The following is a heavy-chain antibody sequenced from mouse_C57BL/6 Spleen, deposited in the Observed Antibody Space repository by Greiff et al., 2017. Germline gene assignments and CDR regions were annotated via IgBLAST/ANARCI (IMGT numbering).Heavy chain of an antibody. V-gene: IGHV1-59*01. CDR1: GYTFTSYW. CDR3: ARGDYGSSPDY. CDR2: IDPSDSYT. J-gene: IGHJ2*01. D-gene: IGHD1-1*01. Sequence: QVQLQQPGAELVRPGTSVKLSCKASGYTFTSYWMHWVKQRPGQGLEWIGVIDPSDSYTNYNQKFKGKATLTVDTSSSTAYMQLSSLTSEDSAVXYCARGDYGSSPDYWGQGTTLTVSS.